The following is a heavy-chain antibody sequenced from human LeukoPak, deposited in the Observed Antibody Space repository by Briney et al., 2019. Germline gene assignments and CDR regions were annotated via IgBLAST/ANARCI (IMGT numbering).Heavy chain of an antibody. J-gene: IGHJ5*02. D-gene: IGHD2-2*01. Sequence: MTSETLSLTCTVSGGSISSYYWSWIRQPPGKGLECLGYIYYSGSTNYNPSLKSRVTISVDTSKNQFSLKLSSVTAADTAVYYCARVVPAALSWFDPWGQGTLVTVSS. CDR3: ARVVPAALSWFDP. V-gene: IGHV4-59*01. CDR1: GGSISSYY. CDR2: IYYSGST.